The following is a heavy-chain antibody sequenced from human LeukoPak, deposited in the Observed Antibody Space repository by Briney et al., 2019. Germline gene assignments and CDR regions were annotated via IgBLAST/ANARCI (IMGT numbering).Heavy chain of an antibody. CDR1: GGSISSYY. CDR3: ARKLWFGESLDAFDI. Sequence: SETLSLTCTVSGGSISSYYWSWIRQPPGKGLEWIGYIYYSGSTNYNPSLKSRVTISVDTSKNQFSLKLSSVTAADTAVYYCARKLWFGESLDAFDIWGQGTMVTVSS. D-gene: IGHD3-10*01. J-gene: IGHJ3*02. CDR2: IYYSGST. V-gene: IGHV4-59*01.